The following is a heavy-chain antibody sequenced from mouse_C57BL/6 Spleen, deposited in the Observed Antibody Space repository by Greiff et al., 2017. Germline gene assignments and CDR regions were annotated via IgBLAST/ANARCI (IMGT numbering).Heavy chain of an antibody. CDR3: ARGDYGSSYPVYFDY. J-gene: IGHJ2*01. V-gene: IGHV1-53*01. CDR1: GYTFTSYW. D-gene: IGHD1-1*01. Sequence: QVQLQQPGTELVKPGASVKLSCKASGYTFTSYWMHWVKQRPGQGLEWIGNINPSNGGTNYNEKFKSKATLTVDKSSSTAYMQLSSLTSEDSAVYYCARGDYGSSYPVYFDYWGQGTTLTVSS. CDR2: INPSNGGT.